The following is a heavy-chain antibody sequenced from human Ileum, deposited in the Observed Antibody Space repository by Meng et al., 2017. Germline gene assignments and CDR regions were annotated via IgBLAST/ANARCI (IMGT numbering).Heavy chain of an antibody. Sequence: VRLVQSGAEVKKPGSSGKVSWKASGGTFSSYAISWVRRAPGQGLEWMGGIIPIFGTANYAQKFQGRVTITADKSTSTAYMELSSLRSEDTAVYYCASGGDTIFGVVTTFDYWGQGTLVTVSS. CDR2: IIPIFGTA. V-gene: IGHV1-69*06. CDR1: GGTFSSYA. CDR3: ASGGDTIFGVVTTFDY. D-gene: IGHD3-3*01. J-gene: IGHJ4*02.